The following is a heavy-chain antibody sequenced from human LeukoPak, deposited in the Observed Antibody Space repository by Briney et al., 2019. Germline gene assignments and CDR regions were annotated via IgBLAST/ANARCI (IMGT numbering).Heavy chain of an antibody. J-gene: IGHJ4*02. Sequence: PGGSLRLSCVASGFTFSKNWMHWVRQAPGKGLVWVSRTQGDGSNTNYADSVKGRFSISRDNAKNTVYLQMTSLWAEDTGIYYCSRGTSAGGPISPFDFWGQGTVVTVSS. V-gene: IGHV3-74*01. CDR1: GFTFSKNW. CDR3: SRGTSAGGPISPFDF. D-gene: IGHD6-13*01. CDR2: TQGDGSNT.